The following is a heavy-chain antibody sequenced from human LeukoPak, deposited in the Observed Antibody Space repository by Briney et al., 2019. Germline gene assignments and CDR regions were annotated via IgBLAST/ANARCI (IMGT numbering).Heavy chain of an antibody. CDR3: AKGPNYDILTGWRKTYNGFDV. CDR1: AFTFSSYG. J-gene: IGHJ3*01. V-gene: IGHV3-30*02. D-gene: IGHD3-9*01. CDR2: IRYDGINK. Sequence: PGGSLRLSCAASAFTFSSYGMHWVRQAPGKGLEWVAFIRYDGINKYYADSVRGRFTIPRDNSKNMVCLQMNSLSAEDTAVYYCAKGPNYDILTGWRKTYNGFDVWGQGTMVTVSS.